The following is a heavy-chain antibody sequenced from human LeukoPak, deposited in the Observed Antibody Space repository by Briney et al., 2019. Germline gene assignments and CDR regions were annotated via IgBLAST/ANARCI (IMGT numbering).Heavy chain of an antibody. V-gene: IGHV3-23*01. CDR2: ISGSGGST. CDR3: AKPKSGYDYPYNWFDP. D-gene: IGHD5-12*01. CDR1: GFTFSTYA. J-gene: IGHJ5*02. Sequence: GGSLRLSCAASGFTFSTYAMSWVRRAPGKGLEWVSAISGSGGSTYYADSVKGRFTISRDNSKNTLYLQMNSLRAEDTAVYYCAKPKSGYDYPYNWFDPWGQGTLVTVSS.